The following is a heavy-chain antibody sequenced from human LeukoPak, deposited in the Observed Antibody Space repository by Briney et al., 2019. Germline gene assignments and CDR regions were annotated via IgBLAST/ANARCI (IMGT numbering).Heavy chain of an antibody. CDR2: INTNTGNP. CDR3: ARDEGIAAAGILVNWFDP. V-gene: IGHV7-4-1*02. Sequence: ASVKVSCKASGYTFASYAMNWVRQAPGQGLEWMGWINTNTGNPTYAQGFTGRFVFSLDTSVSTAYLQISSLKAEDTAVYSCARDEGIAAAGILVNWFDPWGQGTLVTVSS. CDR1: GYTFASYA. J-gene: IGHJ5*02. D-gene: IGHD6-13*01.